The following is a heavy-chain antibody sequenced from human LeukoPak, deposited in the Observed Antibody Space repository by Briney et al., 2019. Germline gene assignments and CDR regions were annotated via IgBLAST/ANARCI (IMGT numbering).Heavy chain of an antibody. CDR3: AGLGYCSSTSCYRIGYYYYYGMDV. D-gene: IGHD2-2*02. CDR2: IYYSGST. CDR1: GGSISSSSYY. Sequence: PSETLSPTCTVSGGSISSSSYYWGWIRQPPGKGLEWIGSIYYSGSTYYNPSLKSRVTISVDTSKNQLSLKLSSVTAADTAVYYCAGLGYCSSTSCYRIGYYYYYGMDVWGQGTTVTVSS. V-gene: IGHV4-39*01. J-gene: IGHJ6*02.